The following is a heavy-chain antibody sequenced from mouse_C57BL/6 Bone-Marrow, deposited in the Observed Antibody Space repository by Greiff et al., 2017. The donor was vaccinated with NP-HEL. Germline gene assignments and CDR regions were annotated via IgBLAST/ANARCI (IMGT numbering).Heavy chain of an antibody. CDR1: GFTFSDYG. CDR2: ISSGSSTI. D-gene: IGHD2-2*01. J-gene: IGHJ1*03. Sequence: VQLKESGGGLVKPGGSLKLSCAASGFTFSDYGMHWVRQAPEKGLEWVAYISSGSSTIYYADTVKGRFTISRDNAKNTLFLQMTSLRSEDTAMYYCARNYGYHYWYFDVWGTGTTVTVSS. CDR3: ARNYGYHYWYFDV. V-gene: IGHV5-17*01.